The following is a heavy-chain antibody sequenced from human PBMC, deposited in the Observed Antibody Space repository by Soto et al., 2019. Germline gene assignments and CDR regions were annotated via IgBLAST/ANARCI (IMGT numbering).Heavy chain of an antibody. D-gene: IGHD3-16*01. V-gene: IGHV4-61*08. CDR2: IYYSGNT. Sequence: SETLSLTCTVSGGSVSSGDYYWSWIRQPPGKGLEWIGYIYYSGNTNYNPSLKSRVIISVDTSKNLFSLKLTSVTAADTAVYYCARIPVDPSMIYWLDPWGQGTLVTVSS. J-gene: IGHJ5*02. CDR3: ARIPVDPSMIYWLDP. CDR1: GGSVSSGDYY.